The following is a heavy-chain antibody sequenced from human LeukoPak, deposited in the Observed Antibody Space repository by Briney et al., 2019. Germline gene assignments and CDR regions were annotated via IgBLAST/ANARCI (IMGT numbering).Heavy chain of an antibody. V-gene: IGHV3-21*01. D-gene: IGHD2-15*01. CDR3: ARDCSGGSRPSGFFDY. J-gene: IGHJ4*02. CDR1: GFTLSSYS. CDR2: ISGSGSYI. Sequence: GGSLRLSCAASGFTLSSYSMNWVRQAPGKGPEWVSFISGSGSYIYYADSVKGRFTISRDNAKNSLYLQMSSLSAEDTAVYYCARDCSGGSRPSGFFDYWGQGALVTVSS.